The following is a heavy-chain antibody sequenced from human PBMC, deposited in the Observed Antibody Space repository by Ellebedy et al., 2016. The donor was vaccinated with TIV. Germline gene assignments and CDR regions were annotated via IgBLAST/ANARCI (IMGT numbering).Heavy chain of an antibody. D-gene: IGHD2-2*01. CDR3: TRLEGSCASTSCPMDV. Sequence: PGGSLRLSCAASGFTFSDSPIHWVRQASGKGLEWLGRIRSKPNDYATAYAASVEGRFTISRDDSKDTAYLQMSSLKTEDTAVYYCTRLEGSCASTSCPMDVWGKGTTVTVSS. CDR1: GFTFSDSP. V-gene: IGHV3-73*01. CDR2: IRSKPNDYAT. J-gene: IGHJ6*03.